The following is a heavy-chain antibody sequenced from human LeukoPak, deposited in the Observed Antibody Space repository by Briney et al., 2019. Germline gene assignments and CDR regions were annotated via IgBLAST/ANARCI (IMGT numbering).Heavy chain of an antibody. CDR3: ARVERPSYYFDY. CDR1: GGSFSGYY. D-gene: IGHD2-2*01. CDR2: INHSGST. J-gene: IGHJ4*02. V-gene: IGHV4-34*01. Sequence: SGTLSLTCAVYGGSFSGYYWSWIRQPPGKGLEWIGEINHSGSTNYNPSLKSRVTISVDTSKNQFSLKLSSVTAADTAVYYCARVERPSYYFDYWGQGTLVTVSS.